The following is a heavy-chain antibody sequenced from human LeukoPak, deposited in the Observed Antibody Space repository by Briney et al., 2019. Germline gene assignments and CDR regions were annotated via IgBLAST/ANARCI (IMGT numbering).Heavy chain of an antibody. CDR2: IFHTGST. Sequence: SETLSLTCAVSGVSIISNNWWSWVRQTPGKGLEWIGEIFHTGSTNYNPSLKSRVTILMDKSKNHFSLKLSSVTAADTAVYYCARTYYYDSSGYHDASDIWGQGTMVTVSS. J-gene: IGHJ3*02. V-gene: IGHV4-4*02. CDR3: ARTYYYDSSGYHDASDI. D-gene: IGHD3-22*01. CDR1: GVSIISNNW.